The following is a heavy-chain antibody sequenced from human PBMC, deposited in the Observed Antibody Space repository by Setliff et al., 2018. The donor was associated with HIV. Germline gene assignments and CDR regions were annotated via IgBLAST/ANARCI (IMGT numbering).Heavy chain of an antibody. CDR3: ARDKPRGAIQLLIGEFDY. D-gene: IGHD5-18*01. V-gene: IGHV1-3*01. CDR1: GYTFTNYA. Sequence: ASVKVSCKASGYTFTNYAMHWVRQAPGQRLEWMGWNNAGNGHTKYSQKFQGRVSITRDTSVTTAYMELSSLRPEDTAVYYWARDKPRGAIQLLIGEFDYWGQGTLVTVSS. J-gene: IGHJ4*02. CDR2: NNAGNGHT.